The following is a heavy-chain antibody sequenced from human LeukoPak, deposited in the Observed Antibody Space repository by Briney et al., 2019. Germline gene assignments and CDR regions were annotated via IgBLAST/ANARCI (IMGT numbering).Heavy chain of an antibody. J-gene: IGHJ4*01. CDR2: ISAYNGNT. V-gene: IGHV1-18*01. CDR3: ARPQYYDSSGQNYFDY. Sequence: GASVKVSCKASGYTFTSYGISWVRQPPAPGLEWMGWISAYNGNTNYAQKLQGRVTMTTDTSTSTAYMELRSLRSDDTAVYYCARPQYYDSSGQNYFDYWGHGTLFTVSS. CDR1: GYTFTSYG. D-gene: IGHD3-22*01.